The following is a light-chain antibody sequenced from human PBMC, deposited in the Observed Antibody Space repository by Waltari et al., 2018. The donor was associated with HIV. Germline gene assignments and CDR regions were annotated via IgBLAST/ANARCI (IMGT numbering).Light chain of an antibody. V-gene: IGKV1-33*01. J-gene: IGKJ4*01. CDR2: DAS. CDR1: QDISNY. Sequence: DIQMTQSPSSLSASVGDRVPITCQASQDISNYLNWYQQKPGKAPKLLIYDASNLETGVPSRFSGSGSGTDFIFTISSLQPEDIATYYCQQYDNLLLLTFGGGTKVEIK. CDR3: QQYDNLLLLT.